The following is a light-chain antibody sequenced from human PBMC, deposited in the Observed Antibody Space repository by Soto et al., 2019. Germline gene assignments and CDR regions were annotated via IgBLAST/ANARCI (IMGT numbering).Light chain of an antibody. CDR1: SSDVGGYNF. Sequence: QSVLTQPASVSGSPGQSITISCTRTSSDVGGYNFVSWYQQHPGKAPRLMIFEVNNRPSGVSDRFSGSKSGNTASLTISGLQAEDEADYYCSSYTFSSTLVVFGGGTKLTVL. V-gene: IGLV2-14*01. CDR2: EVN. J-gene: IGLJ3*02. CDR3: SSYTFSSTLVV.